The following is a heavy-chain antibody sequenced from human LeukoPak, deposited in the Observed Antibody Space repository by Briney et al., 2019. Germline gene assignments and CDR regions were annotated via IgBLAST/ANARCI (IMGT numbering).Heavy chain of an antibody. CDR3: ARVALRDCGGDCYSLGY. D-gene: IGHD2-21*02. Sequence: ASVKVSCKASGYIFNNYAVHWVRQAPGQRPEWMGWINAGNANTKYSQKFEGRVTITRDTSASTIYMELSSLGSEDTAMYYCARVALRDCGGDCYSLGYWGQGTLVTVSS. CDR2: INAGNANT. CDR1: GYIFNNYA. V-gene: IGHV1-3*01. J-gene: IGHJ4*02.